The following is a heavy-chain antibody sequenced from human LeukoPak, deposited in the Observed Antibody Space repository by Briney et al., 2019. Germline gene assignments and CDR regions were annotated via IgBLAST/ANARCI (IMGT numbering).Heavy chain of an antibody. CDR3: ARDGSSYSGSYLPYYYYGMDV. D-gene: IGHD1-26*01. CDR1: GFTFSSYE. V-gene: IGHV3-48*03. Sequence: GVSLRLSCAASGFTFSSYEMNWVRQAPGKGLEWVSYISSSGSTIYYADSVKGRFTISRDNAKNSLYLQMNSLRAEDTAVYYCARDGSSYSGSYLPYYYYGMDVWGQGTTVTVSS. CDR2: ISSSGSTI. J-gene: IGHJ6*02.